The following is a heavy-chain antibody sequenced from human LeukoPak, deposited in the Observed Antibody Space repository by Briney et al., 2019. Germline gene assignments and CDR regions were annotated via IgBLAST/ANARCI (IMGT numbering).Heavy chain of an antibody. V-gene: IGHV3-30*01. CDR2: ISYDGSNK. CDR1: GFTFSSYA. J-gene: IGHJ4*02. D-gene: IGHD4-23*01. Sequence: PGGSLRLSCAPSGFTFSSYAMHWVRPAPGKGLEWVAVISYDGSNKYYADSVKGRFTISRDNAKNTLYLQMNSLRAEDTAVYYCARSPSAVTPYLVYSGQGALVSLSS. CDR3: ARSPSAVTPYLVY.